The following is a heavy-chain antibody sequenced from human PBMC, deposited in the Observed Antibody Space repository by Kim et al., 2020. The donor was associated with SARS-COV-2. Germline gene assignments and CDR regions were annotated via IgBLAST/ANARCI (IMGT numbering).Heavy chain of an antibody. V-gene: IGHV1-18*01. Sequence: ASVKVSCKASGYTFTSYGISWVRQAPGQGLEWMGWISAYNGNTNYAQKLQGRVTMTTDTSTSTAYMELRSLRSDDTAVYYCARAGDYSSSPPPREDYYGMDVWGQGTTVTVSS. CDR3: ARAGDYSSSPPPREDYYGMDV. D-gene: IGHD6-6*01. CDR2: ISAYNGNT. J-gene: IGHJ6*02. CDR1: GYTFTSYG.